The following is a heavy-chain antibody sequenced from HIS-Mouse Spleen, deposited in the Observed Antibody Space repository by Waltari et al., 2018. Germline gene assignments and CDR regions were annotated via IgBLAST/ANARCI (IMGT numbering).Heavy chain of an antibody. D-gene: IGHD3-16*01. V-gene: IGHV1-2*02. CDR3: ARGSGPSWGAFDI. J-gene: IGHJ3*02. CDR2: INPNSGGT. CDR1: GYTFTGHY. Sequence: QVQLVQSGAEVKKPGASVKVSCKASGYTFTGHYLRWVRQAPGQGLEWMGWINPNSGGTNYAQKFQGRVTMTRDTSISTAYMELSRLRSDDTAVYYCARGSGPSWGAFDIWGQGTMVTVSS.